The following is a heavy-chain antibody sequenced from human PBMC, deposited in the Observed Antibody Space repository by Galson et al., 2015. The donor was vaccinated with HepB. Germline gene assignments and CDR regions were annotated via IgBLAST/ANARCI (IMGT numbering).Heavy chain of an antibody. V-gene: IGHV1-2*02. D-gene: IGHD2-2*01. CDR2: INPNSGGT. J-gene: IGHJ6*02. CDR1: GYTFTGYY. CDR3: ARVAKIVVVPAAHNLKGTSWIQPLDV. Sequence: SVKVSCKASGYTFTGYYMHWVRQAPGQGLEWMGWINPNSGGTNYAQKFQGRVTMTRDTSISTAYMELSRLRSDDTAVYYCARVAKIVVVPAAHNLKGTSWIQPLDVWGQGTTVTVSS.